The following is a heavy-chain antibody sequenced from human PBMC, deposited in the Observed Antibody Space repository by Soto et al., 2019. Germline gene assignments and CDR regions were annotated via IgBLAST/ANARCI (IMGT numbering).Heavy chain of an antibody. D-gene: IGHD6-13*01. J-gene: IGHJ6*02. V-gene: IGHV3-13*01. Sequence: EVQLVESGGGLVQPGGSLRLSCAASGFTFSSYDMHWVRQATGQGLEWVSAIITAGDTDYPGYVKGRFTITRENAKNSLYLQMNSLRAEDTAVYYCARGMAAAGPLNYYYGMDVWGQGTTVTVSS. CDR3: ARGMAAAGPLNYYYGMDV. CDR1: GFTFSSYD. CDR2: IITAGDT.